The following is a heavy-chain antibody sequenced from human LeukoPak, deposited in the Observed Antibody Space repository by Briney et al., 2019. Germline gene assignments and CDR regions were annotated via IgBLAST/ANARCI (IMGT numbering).Heavy chain of an antibody. CDR2: IYYSGST. J-gene: IGHJ4*02. CDR1: GGSISSGDYY. V-gene: IGHV4-30-4*01. D-gene: IGHD2-2*01. Sequence: SETLSLTCTVSGGSISSGDYYWSWIRQPPGKGLEWIGYIYYSGSTYYNPSLKSRVTISVDTSKNQFSLKLSSVTAADTAVYYCARTPLFDIVVVPAAIFDYWGQGTLVTVS. CDR3: ARTPLFDIVVVPAAIFDY.